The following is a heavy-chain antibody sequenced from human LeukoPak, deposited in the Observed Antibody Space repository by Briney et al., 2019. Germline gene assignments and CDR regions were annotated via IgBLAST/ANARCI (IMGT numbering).Heavy chain of an antibody. CDR2: IYTSGNT. J-gene: IGHJ4*02. V-gene: IGHV4-59*10. D-gene: IGHD2-15*01. Sequence: SETLSLTCAVYGGSFSGYYWSWIRQPAGKGLEWIGRIYTSGNTNYNPSLKSRVTISVDTSKNQFSLKLSSVTAAGTAVYYCARELVDIVVVVGAMTQPYYFDYWGQGTLVTVSS. CDR1: GGSFSGYY. CDR3: ARELVDIVVVVGAMTQPYYFDY.